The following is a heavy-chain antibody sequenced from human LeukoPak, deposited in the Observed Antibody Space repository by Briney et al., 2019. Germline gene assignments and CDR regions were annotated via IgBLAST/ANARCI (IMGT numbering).Heavy chain of an antibody. CDR3: ARVVMRFGELYIDY. J-gene: IGHJ4*02. CDR1: GFTFNTYT. V-gene: IGHV3-21*01. Sequence: GGSLRLSCAASGFTFNTYTMNWVRQAPGKGLEWVSSISTSSSYIYYADSVKGRFTISRDNAKNSLFLQMNSLRAEDTAVYYCARVVMRFGELYIDYWGQGTLVTVSS. CDR2: ISTSSSYI. D-gene: IGHD3-10*01.